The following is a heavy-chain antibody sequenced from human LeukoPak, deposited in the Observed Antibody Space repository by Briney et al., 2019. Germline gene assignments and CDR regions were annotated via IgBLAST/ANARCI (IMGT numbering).Heavy chain of an antibody. D-gene: IGHD5-12*01. V-gene: IGHV1-18*01. J-gene: IGHJ6*02. CDR2: ISANTGNT. CDR1: GYTFTNYG. Sequence: ASVKVSCKTSGYTFTNYGITWVRQAPGQGPEWMGWISANTGNTKYVQKLQGRVSMTTDTSTSTAFMELRSLTSDDTAVYYRARASSGYDYRYYYGMDVWGQGTTVTVSS. CDR3: ARASSGYDYRYYYGMDV.